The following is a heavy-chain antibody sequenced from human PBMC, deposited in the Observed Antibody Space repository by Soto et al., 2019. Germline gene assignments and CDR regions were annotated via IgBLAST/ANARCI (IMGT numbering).Heavy chain of an antibody. CDR2: SRNKANSYTT. J-gene: IGHJ4*02. V-gene: IGHV3-72*01. Sequence: EVQLVESGGVLVQPGGSLRLSCTASGFTFSDFYMDWVRQAPGKGLEWVGRSRNKANSYTTEYAASVKGRFTISRDDSTNSLYLQMNSLKTEDTAVYYCARGHKSFDSWGQGTLVTVSS. CDR1: GFTFSDFY. CDR3: ARGHKSFDS.